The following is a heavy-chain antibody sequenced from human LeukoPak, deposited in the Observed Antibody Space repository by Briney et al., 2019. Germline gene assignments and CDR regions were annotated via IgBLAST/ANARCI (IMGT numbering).Heavy chain of an antibody. Sequence: SETLSLTCTVSGGSISSYYWSWIRQPPGKGLEWIGYIYYSGSTNYNPSLKSRVTISVDTSKNQFSLKLSSVTAADTAIYYCARVLWFGELVFQYYFDYWGQGTLVTVSS. CDR3: ARVLWFGELVFQYYFDY. V-gene: IGHV4-59*08. CDR2: IYYSGST. J-gene: IGHJ4*02. D-gene: IGHD3-10*01. CDR1: GGSISSYY.